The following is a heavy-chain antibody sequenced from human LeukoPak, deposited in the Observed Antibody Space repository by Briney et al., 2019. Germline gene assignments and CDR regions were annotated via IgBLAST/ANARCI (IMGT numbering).Heavy chain of an antibody. J-gene: IGHJ5*02. CDR1: GYTFTSYY. V-gene: IGHV1-46*01. D-gene: IGHD6-19*01. CDR2: INPSGGST. Sequence: ASVNVSCKASGYTFTSYYMHWVRQAPGQGLEWMGIINPSGGSTSYAQKFQGRVTMTRDTSTSTVYMELSSLRSEDTAVYYCAREGSSGWGFDPWGQGTLVTVSS. CDR3: AREGSSGWGFDP.